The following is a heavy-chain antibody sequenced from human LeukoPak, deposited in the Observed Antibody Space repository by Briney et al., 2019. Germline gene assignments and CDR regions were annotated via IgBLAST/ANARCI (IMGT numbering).Heavy chain of an antibody. Sequence: ASVRVSCKASGSFTGEYVHWVRQAPGQGLEWLGWINPDTGGTNFARKFQGRVTMAGDTSISTAYMELSRLTSDDTAVYYCARSPYDSGSYVSAPWGQETQVTVSS. D-gene: IGHD3-10*01. CDR1: GSFTGEY. CDR3: ARSPYDSGSYVSAP. J-gene: IGHJ5*02. V-gene: IGHV1-2*02. CDR2: INPDTGGT.